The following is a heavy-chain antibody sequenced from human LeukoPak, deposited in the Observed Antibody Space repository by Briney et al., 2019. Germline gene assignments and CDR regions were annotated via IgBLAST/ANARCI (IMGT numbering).Heavy chain of an antibody. D-gene: IGHD3-22*01. CDR2: IYSGGST. J-gene: IGHJ4*02. V-gene: IGHV3-66*02. CDR3: ARWGRMGSSGRNYFDY. Sequence: PGGSLRLSCAASGFTVSSNYMSWVRQAPGKGLEGVSVIYSGGSTYYADSVKGRFTISRDNSKNTLYLQMNSLRAEDTAVYYCARWGRMGSSGRNYFDYWGQGTLVTVSS. CDR1: GFTVSSNY.